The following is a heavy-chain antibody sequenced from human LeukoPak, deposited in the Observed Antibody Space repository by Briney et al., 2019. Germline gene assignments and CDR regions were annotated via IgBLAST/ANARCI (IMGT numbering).Heavy chain of an antibody. Sequence: ASVKVSCKASGYTFTSYAMNWVRQAPGQGLEWMGGIIPIFGTANYAQKFQGRVTITADESTSTAYMELSSLRSEDTAVYYCARGRIAVGLPDYWGQGTLVTVSS. CDR1: GYTFTSYA. CDR2: IIPIFGTA. D-gene: IGHD6-19*01. J-gene: IGHJ4*02. V-gene: IGHV1-69*13. CDR3: ARGRIAVGLPDY.